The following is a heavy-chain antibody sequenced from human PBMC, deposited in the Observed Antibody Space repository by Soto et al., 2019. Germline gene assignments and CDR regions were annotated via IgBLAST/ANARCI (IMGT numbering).Heavy chain of an antibody. CDR2: IGTAGDP. Sequence: GGSLRLSCAASGFTFSSYDMHWVRQATGKGLEWVSAIGTAGDPYYPGSVKGRFTISRENAKNSLYLQMNSLRAGDTAVYYCARDLYGENAYAFDIWGQGTMVTLSS. V-gene: IGHV3-13*05. CDR3: ARDLYGENAYAFDI. CDR1: GFTFSSYD. D-gene: IGHD3-10*01. J-gene: IGHJ3*02.